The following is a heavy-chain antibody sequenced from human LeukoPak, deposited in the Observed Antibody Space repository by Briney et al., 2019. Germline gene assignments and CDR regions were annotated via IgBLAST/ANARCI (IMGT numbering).Heavy chain of an antibody. V-gene: IGHV4-38-2*02. CDR3: ASDAATPSAPFGY. Sequence: SETLSLTCTVSGYSISSGYYWGWIRQPPGKGLEWIGSIYHSGSTYYNPSLKSRVTISVDTSKNQFSLKLSSVTAADTAVYYCASDAATPSAPFGYWGQGTLVTVSS. J-gene: IGHJ4*02. CDR2: IYHSGST. D-gene: IGHD1-26*01. CDR1: GYSISSGYY.